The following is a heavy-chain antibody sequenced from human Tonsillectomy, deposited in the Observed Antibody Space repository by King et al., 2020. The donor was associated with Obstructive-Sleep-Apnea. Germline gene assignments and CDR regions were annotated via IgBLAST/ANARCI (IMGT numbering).Heavy chain of an antibody. J-gene: IGHJ5*02. CDR1: GFTFSSYA. D-gene: IGHD3-10*01. Sequence: VQLVESGGGVVQPGKSLRLSCAASGFTFSSYAMHWVRQAPGKGLEWVAIISYDGTITYYADSVKGRFTISRDNSKNTMYLQMNSLGPEDTAVYYCARDPVGGGFAPWGQGSLVTVSS. CDR3: ARDPVGGGFAP. V-gene: IGHV3-30-3*01. CDR2: ISYDGTIT.